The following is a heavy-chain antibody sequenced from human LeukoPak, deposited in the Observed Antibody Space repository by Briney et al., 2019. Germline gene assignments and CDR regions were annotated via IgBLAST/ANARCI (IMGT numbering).Heavy chain of an antibody. CDR2: IIPIFGTA. Sequence: SVKVSCKASGGTFSSYAISWVRQAPGQGLEWMGGIIPIFGTANYAQKFQGRVTITANESTSTAYMELSSLRSEDTAVYYCARDRDYYDSSGPSGFDYWGQGTLVTVSS. J-gene: IGHJ4*02. V-gene: IGHV1-69*13. CDR3: ARDRDYYDSSGPSGFDY. CDR1: GGTFSSYA. D-gene: IGHD3-22*01.